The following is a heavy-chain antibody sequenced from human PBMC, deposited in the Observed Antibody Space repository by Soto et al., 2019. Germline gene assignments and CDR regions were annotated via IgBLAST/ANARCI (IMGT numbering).Heavy chain of an antibody. CDR1: GYSFTSYW. Sequence: PGESLKISCKGSGYSFTSYWIGWVRQMPGKGLEWMGIIYPGDSDTRYSPSFQGQVTISADRSISTAYLQWSSLKASDTAMYYCARQKIKVVGADYGMDVWGQGXTVTVSS. D-gene: IGHD1-26*01. V-gene: IGHV5-51*01. CDR2: IYPGDSDT. J-gene: IGHJ6*02. CDR3: ARQKIKVVGADYGMDV.